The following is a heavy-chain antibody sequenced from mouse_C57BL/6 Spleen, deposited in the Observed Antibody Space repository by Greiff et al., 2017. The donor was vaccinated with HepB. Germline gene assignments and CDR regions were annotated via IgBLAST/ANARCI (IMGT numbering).Heavy chain of an antibody. CDR2: INPYNGGT. V-gene: IGHV1-19*01. CDR3: ARSATTVVATPYAMDY. D-gene: IGHD1-1*01. J-gene: IGHJ4*01. CDR1: GYTFTDYY. Sequence: VQLQQSGPVLVKPGASVKMSCKASGYTFTDYYMNWVKQSHGKSLEWIGVINPYNGGTSYNQKFKGKATLTVDKSSSTAYMELNSLTSEDSAVYYCARSATTVVATPYAMDYWGQGTSVTVSS.